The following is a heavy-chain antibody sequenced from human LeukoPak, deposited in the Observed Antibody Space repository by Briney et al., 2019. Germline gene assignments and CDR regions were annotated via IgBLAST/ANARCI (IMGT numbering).Heavy chain of an antibody. D-gene: IGHD3-3*01. Sequence: SETLSLTCTVSGGSISSYYWSWIRQPPGKGLEWIGRIYTSGSTNYNPSLKSRVTMSVDTSKNQFSLKLSSVTAADTAVYYCAREGPSITIFGVAPGPFDYWGQGTLVTVSS. V-gene: IGHV4-4*07. J-gene: IGHJ4*02. CDR1: GGSISSYY. CDR2: IYTSGST. CDR3: AREGPSITIFGVAPGPFDY.